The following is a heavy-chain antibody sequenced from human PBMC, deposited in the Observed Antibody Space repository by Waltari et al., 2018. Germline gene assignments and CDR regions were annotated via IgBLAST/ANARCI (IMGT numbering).Heavy chain of an antibody. V-gene: IGHV4-38-2*01. CDR1: GYSISSGYY. D-gene: IGHD2-21*02. J-gene: IGHJ5*02. CDR3: ARPVTHSGDGSGNWFDP. Sequence: QVQLQESGPGLVKPSETLSLTCAVSGYSISSGYYWGWIRQPPGKGLEWIGSIYHSGSTYYNPSLKSRVTISVDTSKNQFSLKLSSVTAADTAVYYCARPVTHSGDGSGNWFDPWGQGTLVTVSS. CDR2: IYHSGST.